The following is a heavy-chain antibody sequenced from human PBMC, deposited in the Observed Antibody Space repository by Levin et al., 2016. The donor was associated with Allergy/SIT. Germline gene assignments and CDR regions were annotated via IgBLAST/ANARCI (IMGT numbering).Heavy chain of an antibody. CDR3: AGDDWSGFSAWDYGRAV. J-gene: IGHJ6*02. D-gene: IGHD3-3*01. CDR2: IHGSGRT. CDR1: GGSISSYNFY. Sequence: SETLSLTCTVSGGSISSYNFYWSWVRQPAGKGLEWIGRIHGSGRTDYNPSLRGRLTISVDTSKNQVSLRLTSLTAADTAMYFCAGDDWSGFSAWDYGRAVWGPGTTVTVSS. V-gene: IGHV4-61*02.